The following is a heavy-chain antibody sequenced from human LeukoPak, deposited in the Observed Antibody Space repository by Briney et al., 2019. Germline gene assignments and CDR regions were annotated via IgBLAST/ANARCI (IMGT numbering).Heavy chain of an antibody. CDR1: GGSISSSSYY. CDR2: IYHSGST. V-gene: IGHV4-39*01. D-gene: IGHD3-16*02. CDR3: ARQDYVWGSYRYRYYFDY. J-gene: IGHJ4*02. Sequence: SETLSLTCTVSGGSISSSSYYWGWIRQPPGKGLEWIGSIYHSGSTYYNPSLKSRVTISVDTSKNQFSLKLSSVTAADTAVYYCARQDYVWGSYRYRYYFDYWGQGTLVTVSS.